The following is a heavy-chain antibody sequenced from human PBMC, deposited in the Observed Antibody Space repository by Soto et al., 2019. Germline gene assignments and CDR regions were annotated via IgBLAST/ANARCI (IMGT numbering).Heavy chain of an antibody. J-gene: IGHJ6*02. CDR1: GYTFTDYW. Sequence: GESLKISCKGSGYTFTDYWIGWVRQLPGKGLEWMGIIYPGDSDTRYSPSFQGHVTITVDKSTSTAYLQWNTLKASDTAMYYCARGARYALDYYYYGMDVWGQGTTVTVSS. V-gene: IGHV5-51*01. CDR2: IYPGDSDT. CDR3: ARGARYALDYYYYGMDV. D-gene: IGHD2-8*01.